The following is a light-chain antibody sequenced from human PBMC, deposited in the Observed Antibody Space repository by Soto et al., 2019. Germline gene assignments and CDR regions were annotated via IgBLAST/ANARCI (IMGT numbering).Light chain of an antibody. Sequence: EIQMTQSPSTLSASVGDGVTITCRASQNISVWFFWYQQRPGKDPKFLIYDASSLETGVPSRFCGSGSGTECTLPISSLQPADFATYYCQQYDSCSPTFGQGTKLEIK. CDR2: DAS. V-gene: IGKV1-5*01. J-gene: IGKJ2*01. CDR1: QNISVW. CDR3: QQYDSCSPT.